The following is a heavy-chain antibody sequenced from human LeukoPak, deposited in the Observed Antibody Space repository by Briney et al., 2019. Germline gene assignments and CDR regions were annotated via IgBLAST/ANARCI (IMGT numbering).Heavy chain of an antibody. J-gene: IGHJ4*02. V-gene: IGHV4-59*01. CDR2: IYYSGST. CDR3: ARYYDFWSGYPDY. Sequence: SSETLSLTCAVYGGSFSGYYWSWIRQPPGKGLEWIGYIYYSGSTNYNPSLKSRVTISVDTSKNQFSLKLSSVTAADTAVYYCARYYDFWSGYPDYWGQGTLVTVSS. D-gene: IGHD3-3*01. CDR1: GGSFSGYY.